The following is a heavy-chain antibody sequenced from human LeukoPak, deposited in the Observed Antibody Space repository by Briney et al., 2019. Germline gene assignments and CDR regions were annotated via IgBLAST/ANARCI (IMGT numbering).Heavy chain of an antibody. CDR1: GFTFRTYW. CDR2: IKQDGSEK. Sequence: GGSLRLSCAASGFTFRTYWMSWVRQAPGKGLEWVAHIKQDGSEKYYVDSVRGRFTISRDNAKKSMYLQMNSLRAEDTAVYFCARKGEVTSHTKNAFVLWGQGTMVTVSS. J-gene: IGHJ3*01. V-gene: IGHV3-7*01. CDR3: ARKGEVTSHTKNAFVL. D-gene: IGHD3-10*01.